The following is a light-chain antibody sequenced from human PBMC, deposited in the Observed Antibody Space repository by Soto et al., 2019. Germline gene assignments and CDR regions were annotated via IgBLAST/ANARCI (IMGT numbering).Light chain of an antibody. V-gene: IGKV3-15*01. CDR2: GAS. J-gene: IGKJ1*01. Sequence: GVTQSPAALSVSPGDRATLSCRASQRIISNLAWYQQRPGQAPRLLIYGASTRAPGIPARFSGSGSETEFTLTISSLQSEDFAVYYCQPYNNWPPWTFGQGTKVDIK. CDR3: QPYNNWPPWT. CDR1: QRIISN.